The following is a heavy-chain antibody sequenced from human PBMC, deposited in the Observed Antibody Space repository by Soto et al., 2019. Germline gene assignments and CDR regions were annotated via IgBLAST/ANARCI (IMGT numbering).Heavy chain of an antibody. D-gene: IGHD3-10*01. J-gene: IGHJ4*02. V-gene: IGHV5-51*01. CDR1: GYSFTSYW. CDR2: IYPGDSDT. CDR3: ARQSTTLHGSGSSRKEKKFDY. Sequence: GESLKISCKGSGYSFTSYWIGWVRQMPGKGLEWMGIIYPGDSDTRYSPSFQGQVTISADKSISTAYLQWSSLKASDTAMYYCARQSTTLHGSGSSRKEKKFDYWGQGTLVTVSS.